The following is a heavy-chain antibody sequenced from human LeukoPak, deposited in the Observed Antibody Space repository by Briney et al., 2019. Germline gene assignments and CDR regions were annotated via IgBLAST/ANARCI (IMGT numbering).Heavy chain of an antibody. Sequence: GGSLGLSCAASGFTFSSYGMHWVRQAPGKGLEWVAVISYDGSNKYYADSVKGRFTISRDNSKNTLYLQMNSLRAEDTAVYYCAKDQEWIQLWLGAFDIWGQGTMVTVSS. J-gene: IGHJ3*02. CDR1: GFTFSSYG. D-gene: IGHD5-18*01. CDR3: AKDQEWIQLWLGAFDI. V-gene: IGHV3-30*18. CDR2: ISYDGSNK.